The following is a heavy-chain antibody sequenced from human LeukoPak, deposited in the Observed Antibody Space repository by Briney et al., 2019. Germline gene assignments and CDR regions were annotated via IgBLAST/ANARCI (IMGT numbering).Heavy chain of an antibody. J-gene: IGHJ4*02. CDR3: ARSRDGYISTFDY. D-gene: IGHD5-24*01. V-gene: IGHV4-39*01. Sequence: SETLSLTCTVSGASISSSIYYWGWIRQPPGKGLEWIGSIYYSGNTYYNPSLKSRVTISVDTSKNQFSLKLSSVTAADTAVYYCARSRDGYISTFDYWGQGTLVTVSS. CDR2: IYYSGNT. CDR1: GASISSSIYY.